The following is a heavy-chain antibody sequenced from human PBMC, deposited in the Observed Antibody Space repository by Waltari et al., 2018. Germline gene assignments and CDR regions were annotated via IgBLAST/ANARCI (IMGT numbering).Heavy chain of an antibody. V-gene: IGHV1-3*03. CDR3: ARDPTGSSWYPGWFDP. D-gene: IGHD6-13*01. Sequence: QVQLVQSGAEVKKPGASVKVSCKASGYTFTSSAMHWVRQAPGQRLEWMGWINAGNGNTKYSQEFQGRVTITRDTSASTAYMELSSLRSEDMAVYYCARDPTGSSWYPGWFDPWGQGTLVTVSS. J-gene: IGHJ5*02. CDR2: INAGNGNT. CDR1: GYTFTSSA.